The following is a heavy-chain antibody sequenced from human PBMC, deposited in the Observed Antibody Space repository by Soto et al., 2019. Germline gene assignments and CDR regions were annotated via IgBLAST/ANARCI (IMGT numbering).Heavy chain of an antibody. CDR2: IFHSGST. CDR1: RYSISSGDY. D-gene: IGHD6-19*01. V-gene: IGHV4-38-2*02. CDR3: ARDTGSGMDYFDY. Sequence: LSLTCAVSRYSISSGDYWGWIRQPPGKGLEWIGSIFHSGSTFYNPSLKSRVTISMDTSKNRFSLWLSSVTAADTAVYHCARDTGSGMDYFDYWGQGTLVTVS. J-gene: IGHJ4*02.